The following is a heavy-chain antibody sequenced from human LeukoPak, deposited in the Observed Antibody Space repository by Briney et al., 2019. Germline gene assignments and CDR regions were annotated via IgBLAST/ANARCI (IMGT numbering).Heavy chain of an antibody. Sequence: GESLKIPCKGSGYRFTIYWISWVRQMPGKGLEWMGRIDPSDSYTNYSPSFQGHVTISADKSISTAYLQWSSLKASDTAKYYCARVVPAAMEGPSGGMDVWGKGTTVTVSS. CDR3: ARVVPAAMEGPSGGMDV. V-gene: IGHV5-10-1*01. CDR1: GYRFTIYW. J-gene: IGHJ6*04. D-gene: IGHD2-2*01. CDR2: IDPSDSYT.